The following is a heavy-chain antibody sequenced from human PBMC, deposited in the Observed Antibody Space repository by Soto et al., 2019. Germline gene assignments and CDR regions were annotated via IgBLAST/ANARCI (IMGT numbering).Heavy chain of an antibody. CDR3: AKVFYYYDSSGYYYFDY. CDR2: ISGSGSTI. Sequence: ALRLSCAASGFTFSSYAVSWVRQAPGKGPEWISSISGSGSTIYYADSVKGRFTISRDNSKNTLYLQMSSLRAEDTAVYYCAKVFYYYDSSGYYYFDYWGQGTLVTVSS. V-gene: IGHV3-23*01. J-gene: IGHJ4*02. D-gene: IGHD3-22*01. CDR1: GFTFSSYA.